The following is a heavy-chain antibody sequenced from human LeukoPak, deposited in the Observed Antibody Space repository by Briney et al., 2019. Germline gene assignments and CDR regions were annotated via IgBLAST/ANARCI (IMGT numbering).Heavy chain of an antibody. CDR1: GFTLSSYW. V-gene: IGHV3-7*01. D-gene: IGHD6-13*01. J-gene: IGHJ6*02. Sequence: GGSLSLSCAAPGFTLSSYWMSWVRQAPGQGLEGVANIKQDGSERYYLDSVMGRFTSSRDNAKNSLYLQMNSLRAEDTAVYYCARARRPNSYSDYYYGMDVWGQGTTVTVSS. CDR2: IKQDGSER. CDR3: ARARRPNSYSDYYYGMDV.